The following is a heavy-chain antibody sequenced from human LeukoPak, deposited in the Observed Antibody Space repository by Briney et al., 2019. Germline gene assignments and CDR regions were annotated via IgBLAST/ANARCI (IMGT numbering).Heavy chain of an antibody. V-gene: IGHV5-51*01. D-gene: IGHD1-14*01. Sequence: GESLKISCKASGYSFSGYWIAWVRQMPGKGLEWMGIIFPGDSDTRYSPSFQGQVTISADKATSTVYLQWRTLRASDSAMYYCARQPGSGAWGQGTLVTVPS. CDR1: GYSFSGYW. CDR3: ARQPGSGA. CDR2: IFPGDSDT. J-gene: IGHJ5*02.